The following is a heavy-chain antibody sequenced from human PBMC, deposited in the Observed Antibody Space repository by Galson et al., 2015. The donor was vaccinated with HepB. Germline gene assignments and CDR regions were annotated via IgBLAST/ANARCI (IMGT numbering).Heavy chain of an antibody. D-gene: IGHD3-22*01. CDR1: GFTFSSYG. Sequence: SLRLSCAASGFTFSSYGMHWVRQAPGKGLEWVAFIRYDGSNKYYAGSMKGRFTISRDNSKNTLYLQMNSLRAEDTAVYYCAKDPSHYYYDSSGYPAGYYYGMDVWGQGTTVTVSS. CDR2: IRYDGSNK. V-gene: IGHV3-30*02. J-gene: IGHJ6*02. CDR3: AKDPSHYYYDSSGYPAGYYYGMDV.